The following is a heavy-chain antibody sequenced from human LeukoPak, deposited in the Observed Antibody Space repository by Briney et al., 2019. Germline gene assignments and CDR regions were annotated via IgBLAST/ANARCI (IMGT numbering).Heavy chain of an antibody. CDR1: GYSFTSYW. CDR3: ARLFLVDTVYFDY. CDR2: ISPDDSNS. Sequence: GESLKISCQGSGYSFTSYWIGWVRQMPGKGLEWMGIISPDDSNSKYSPSFQGQVTISADKSLRTAYLQWSSLEASDSAMYYCARLFLVDTVYFDYRGQGTLVTVSS. D-gene: IGHD5-18*01. V-gene: IGHV5-51*01. J-gene: IGHJ4*02.